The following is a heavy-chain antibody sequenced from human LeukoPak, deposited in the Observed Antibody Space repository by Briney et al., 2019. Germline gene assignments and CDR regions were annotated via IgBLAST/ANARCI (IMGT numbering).Heavy chain of an antibody. Sequence: SETLSLTCNVVGGFISATSHYWAWIRQPPGKGLEWIGTFYKTGDTYYEPSLKSRVTISGDTSQNHLSLRLTSVTAADTAVYYCARGYYHYYIDVWGKGTTVTVSS. CDR3: ARGYYHYYIDV. CDR1: GGFISATSHY. CDR2: FYKTGDT. J-gene: IGHJ6*03. V-gene: IGHV4-39*07.